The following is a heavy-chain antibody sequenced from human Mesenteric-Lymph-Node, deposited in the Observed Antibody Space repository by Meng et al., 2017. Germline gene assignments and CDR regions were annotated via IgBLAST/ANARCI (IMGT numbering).Heavy chain of an antibody. CDR2: INWNGGST. CDR3: VREQYESRGH. D-gene: IGHD3-22*01. CDR1: GFTFDDYG. Sequence: GESLKISCAASGFTFDDYGMSWVRQAPGKGLEWVSGINWNGGSTGYADSVKGRFTISRDNAKNSLYLQMNSLRAEDTALYYCVREQYESRGHWGQGTLVTVSS. J-gene: IGHJ4*02. V-gene: IGHV3-20*04.